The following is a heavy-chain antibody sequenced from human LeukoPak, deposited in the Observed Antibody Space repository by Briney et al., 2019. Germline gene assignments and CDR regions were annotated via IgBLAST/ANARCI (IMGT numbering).Heavy chain of an antibody. D-gene: IGHD2-21*01. J-gene: IGHJ4*02. CDR1: GFTFSRYT. CDR3: ARVQSSIVMSPIPTFDY. Sequence: GGSLRLSCAASGFTFSRYTMNWVRQAPGKGLEWISSIRNSTSHIFYADSVKGLFFVSRDNAQNLLFLHMNSLRAEDTAIYYCARVQSSIVMSPIPTFDYWGQGNLVTVSS. CDR2: IRNSTSHI. V-gene: IGHV3-21*06.